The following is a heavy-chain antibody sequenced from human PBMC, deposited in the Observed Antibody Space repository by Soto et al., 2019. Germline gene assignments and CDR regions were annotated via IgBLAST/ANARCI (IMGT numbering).Heavy chain of an antibody. CDR3: ARGIEYCSSTSCYTDWFDP. Sequence: ASVKGSCKASGYTFTSYCISWVLQAPVQVLEWMGWISAYNGNTNYAQKLQGRVTMTTDTSTSTAYMELRSLRSDDTAVYYCARGIEYCSSTSCYTDWFDPWGQGTLVTVSS. CDR1: GYTFTSYC. J-gene: IGHJ5*02. CDR2: ISAYNGNT. V-gene: IGHV1-18*01. D-gene: IGHD2-2*02.